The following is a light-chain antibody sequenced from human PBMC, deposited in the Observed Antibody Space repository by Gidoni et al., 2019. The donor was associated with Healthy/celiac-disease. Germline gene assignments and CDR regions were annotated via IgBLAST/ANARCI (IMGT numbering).Light chain of an antibody. V-gene: IGLV3-21*04. CDR1: NIGSKS. CDR3: QVWDSSSDVV. CDR2: YDS. J-gene: IGLJ2*01. Sequence: SSVLTQPPSVSVAPGKTARITCGGNNIGSKSVHWYQQKPGQAPVLVTYYDSDRPSGIPERFSGSNSGNTATLTISRVEAGDEADYYCQVWDSSSDVVFGGGTKLTVL.